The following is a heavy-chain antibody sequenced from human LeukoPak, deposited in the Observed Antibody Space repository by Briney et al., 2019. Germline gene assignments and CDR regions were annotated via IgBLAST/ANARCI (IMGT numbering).Heavy chain of an antibody. Sequence: ASVKVSCKASGYTFTSYGISWVRQAPGQGLEWMGWISAYNGNTNYAQKLQGRVTMTTDTSTSTAYMELRSLRSDDTAVYYCARDLSSGSQRGSYYGMDVWGQGTTVTVSS. D-gene: IGHD1-26*01. CDR3: ARDLSSGSQRGSYYGMDV. CDR2: ISAYNGNT. CDR1: GYTFTSYG. V-gene: IGHV1-18*01. J-gene: IGHJ6*02.